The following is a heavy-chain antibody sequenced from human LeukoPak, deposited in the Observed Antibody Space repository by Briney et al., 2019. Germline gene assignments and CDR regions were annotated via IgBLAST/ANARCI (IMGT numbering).Heavy chain of an antibody. CDR3: ARVGFVDTAMVIDGFDY. Sequence: PGGSLRLSCAASGFTFSSYAMHWVRQAPGKGLEYVSAISINGGSTYYANSVKGRFTISRDNAKNSLYLQMNSLTAEDTAVYYCARVGFVDTAMVIDGFDYWGQGTLVTVSS. CDR2: ISINGGST. D-gene: IGHD5-18*01. J-gene: IGHJ4*02. V-gene: IGHV3-64*01. CDR1: GFTFSSYA.